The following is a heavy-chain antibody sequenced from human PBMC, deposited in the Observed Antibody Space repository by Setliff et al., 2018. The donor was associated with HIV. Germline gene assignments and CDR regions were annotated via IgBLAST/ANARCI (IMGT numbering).Heavy chain of an antibody. CDR3: ARDHCSSSGCYEYSYYGMDV. J-gene: IGHJ6*02. D-gene: IGHD2-2*01. Sequence: EASVKVSCKASGYTFTSYYMHWVRQAPGQGLEWMGIINPSGGSTSYAQKFQGRVTMTRDTSTSTVYMELSSLRSDDTAVYYCARDHCSSSGCYEYSYYGMDVWGQGTTVTVSS. V-gene: IGHV1-46*01. CDR1: GYTFTSYY. CDR2: INPSGGST.